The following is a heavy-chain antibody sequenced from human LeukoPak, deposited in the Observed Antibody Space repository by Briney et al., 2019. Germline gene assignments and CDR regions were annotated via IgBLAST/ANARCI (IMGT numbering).Heavy chain of an antibody. CDR1: GGSISSYY. V-gene: IGHV4-39*07. Sequence: SETLSLTCTVSGGSISSYYWGWIRQPPGKGREWIGSIYYSGSTYYNPSLKSRVTISVDTSKNQFSLKLSSVTAADTAVYYCARTRYCSGGSCNFQHWGQGTLVTVSS. D-gene: IGHD2-15*01. CDR2: IYYSGST. J-gene: IGHJ1*01. CDR3: ARTRYCSGGSCNFQH.